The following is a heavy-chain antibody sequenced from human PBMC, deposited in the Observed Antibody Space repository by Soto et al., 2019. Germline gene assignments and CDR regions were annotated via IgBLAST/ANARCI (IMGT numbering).Heavy chain of an antibody. J-gene: IGHJ4*02. D-gene: IGHD2-15*01. CDR1: GYTFTSYD. CDR3: ARVARQLRSFFCSGGSCYGLVY. CDR2: MNPNSGNT. Sequence: ASVKVSCKASGYTFTSYDINWVRQATGQGLEWMGWMNPNSGNTGYAQKFQGRVTMTRNTSISTAYMELSSLRSEDTAVYYCARVARQLRSFFCSGGSCYGLVYWGQGTLVTVSS. V-gene: IGHV1-8*01.